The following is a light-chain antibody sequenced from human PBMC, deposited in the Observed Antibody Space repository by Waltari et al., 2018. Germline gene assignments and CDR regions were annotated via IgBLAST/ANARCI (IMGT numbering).Light chain of an antibody. CDR2: DAS. V-gene: IGKV3-11*01. J-gene: IGKJ4*01. CDR1: QNLSSY. Sequence: EIVLTPSPATLSLSPRDRATLSCRASQNLSSYFAWYQQKPGQPPRLLIYDASNRAAGIPARFSGTGSGTDFTLTISSLEPEDFVVYYCQQRSNWPLTFGGGTKVEI. CDR3: QQRSNWPLT.